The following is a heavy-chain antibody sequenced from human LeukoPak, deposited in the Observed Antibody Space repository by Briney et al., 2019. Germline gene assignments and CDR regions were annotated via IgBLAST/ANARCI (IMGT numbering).Heavy chain of an antibody. J-gene: IGHJ4*02. D-gene: IGHD3-22*01. CDR1: GDSISSGGYY. CDR2: IYYSGST. CDR3: ARGRSSGYFSHIDY. V-gene: IGHV4-31*03. Sequence: SQTLSLTCTVSGDSISSGGYYWSWIRQHPGKGLEWIGYIYYSGSTYYNPSLKSRVTISVDTSKNQFSLKLSSVTAADTAVYYCARGRSSGYFSHIDYWGEGTLVTVSS.